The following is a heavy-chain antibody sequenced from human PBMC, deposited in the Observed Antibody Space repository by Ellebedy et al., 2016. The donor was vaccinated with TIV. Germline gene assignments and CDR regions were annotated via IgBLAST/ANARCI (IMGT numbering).Heavy chain of an antibody. J-gene: IGHJ4*02. CDR1: GDSIPDSF. CDR2: LYPSGST. D-gene: IGHD2-15*01. Sequence: SQTLSLTCXVSGDSIPDSFWSWIRQPAGGRLEWIGRLYPSGSTNSNPSLKSRVTISRDTSKNQFSLSLGSVTAADTAVYYCAGGRGYCRSGLCYGIDNWGQGALVTVSS. V-gene: IGHV4-4*07. CDR3: AGGRGYCRSGLCYGIDN.